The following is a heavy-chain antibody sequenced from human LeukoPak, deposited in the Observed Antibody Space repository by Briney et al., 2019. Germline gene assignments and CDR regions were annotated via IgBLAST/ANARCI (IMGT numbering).Heavy chain of an antibody. CDR3: ARALSSSSF. J-gene: IGHJ4*02. CDR1: GFDFSSYG. Sequence: PGGSLRLSCAASGFDFSSYGMHWVRQAPGKGLEWVAYIHYDSTTEDYADSVQGRFTISRDNAKNTLYLQMNSLRAEDTAAYYCARALSSSSFWGQGTLVTVSS. D-gene: IGHD6-13*01. CDR2: IHYDSTTE. V-gene: IGHV3-30*02.